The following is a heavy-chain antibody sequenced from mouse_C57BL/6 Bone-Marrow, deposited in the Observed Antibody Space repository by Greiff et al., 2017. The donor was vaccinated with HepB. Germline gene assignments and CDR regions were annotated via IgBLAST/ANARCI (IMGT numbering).Heavy chain of an antibody. Sequence: EVMLVESGAELVRPGASVKLSCTASGFNIKDDYMHWVKQRPEQGLEWIGWIDPENGDTEYASKFQGKATITADTSSNTAYLQLSSLTSEDTAVYYCTGETTFFDYWGQGTTLTVSS. V-gene: IGHV14-4*01. CDR3: TGETTFFDY. D-gene: IGHD2-12*01. CDR2: IDPENGDT. J-gene: IGHJ2*01. CDR1: GFNIKDDY.